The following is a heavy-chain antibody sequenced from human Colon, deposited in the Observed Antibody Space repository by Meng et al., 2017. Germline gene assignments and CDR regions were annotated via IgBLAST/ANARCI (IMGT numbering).Heavy chain of an antibody. CDR3: GRGVPLSNTLVGATRLDY. Sequence: QVQLVESGGGVVQSGRSLRLACAASGFTFSSYLLHWVRQAPGKGLEWVAVISYDGSNKYYADSVKGRFTISRDNSENTLYLQMTSLRVEDTAVYYCGRGVPLSNTLVGATRLDYWGQGTLVTVSS. CDR2: ISYDGSNK. CDR1: GFTFSSYL. D-gene: IGHD1-26*01. J-gene: IGHJ4*02. V-gene: IGHV3-30-3*01.